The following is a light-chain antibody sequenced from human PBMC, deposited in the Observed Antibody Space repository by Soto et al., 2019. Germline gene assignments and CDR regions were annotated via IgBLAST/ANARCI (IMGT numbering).Light chain of an antibody. CDR1: QSVDSKY. CDR2: GAS. Sequence: EIVLTQSPGTLSLSPGEGATLSCRASQSVDSKYLAWYQQKPGQAPRLLIYGASSRATGIPDRFSGSGSGTDLTLTISRLEPEDFVMYYCQQYGSSLPYTFGQGTRLEI. CDR3: QQYGSSLPYT. J-gene: IGKJ2*01. V-gene: IGKV3-20*01.